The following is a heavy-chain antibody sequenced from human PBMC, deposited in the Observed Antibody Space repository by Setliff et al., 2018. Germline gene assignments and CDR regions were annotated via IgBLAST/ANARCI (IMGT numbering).Heavy chain of an antibody. Sequence: PGGSLRLSCVVSGLIVSDIHMTWVRQTPGKGLEWLSVIYNSDSTYHADSVKGRFTISGDNSKNTLYLQMNSLRPEDTAVYYCARTCSGSGCYAGLESWGQGTPVTVSS. CDR3: ARTCSGSGCYAGLES. CDR1: GLIVSDIH. V-gene: IGHV3-66*03. J-gene: IGHJ4*02. CDR2: IYNSDST. D-gene: IGHD2-15*01.